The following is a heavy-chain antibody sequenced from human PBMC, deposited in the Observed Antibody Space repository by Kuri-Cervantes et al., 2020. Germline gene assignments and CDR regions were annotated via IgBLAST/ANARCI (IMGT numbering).Heavy chain of an antibody. CDR1: GFTFSSYA. V-gene: IGHV3-23*01. Sequence: GESLKISCAASGFTFSSYAMSWVRQAPGKGLEWVSAISGSGGSTYYADSVKGRFTISRDNSKNTLYLQMNSLRAEDTAVYYCARDDILTGYYLLGAFDIWGQGTMVTVS. CDR3: ARDDILTGYYLLGAFDI. CDR2: ISGSGGST. J-gene: IGHJ3*02. D-gene: IGHD3-9*01.